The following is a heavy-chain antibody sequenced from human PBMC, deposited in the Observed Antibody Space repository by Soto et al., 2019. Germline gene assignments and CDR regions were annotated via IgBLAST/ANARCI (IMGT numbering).Heavy chain of an antibody. J-gene: IGHJ4*02. CDR2: ISGSGGST. CDR3: AKDQGSSWYEIDY. Sequence: GGSLRLSCAASGFTFGASNLQWVRQAPGKGLEWVSTISGSGGSTYYADSVKGRFTISRDNSKNTLYLQMNSLRAEDTAVYYCAKDQGSSWYEIDYWGQGTLVTVSS. D-gene: IGHD6-13*01. CDR1: GFTFGASN. V-gene: IGHV3-23*01.